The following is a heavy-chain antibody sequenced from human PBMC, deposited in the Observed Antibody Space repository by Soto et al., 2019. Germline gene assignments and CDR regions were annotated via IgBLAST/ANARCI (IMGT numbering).Heavy chain of an antibody. CDR2: INGNGGST. Sequence: GGSLRLSCAASGFTFSRDVMSWVRQAPGKGLEWVSLINGNGGSTHYADSVKGRLTISRDNAKNTLFLQMNSLRAEDTAVYYCAKERATTTAFDYWGQGALVTVSS. CDR1: GFTFSRDV. CDR3: AKERATTTAFDY. D-gene: IGHD4-17*01. V-gene: IGHV3-23*01. J-gene: IGHJ4*02.